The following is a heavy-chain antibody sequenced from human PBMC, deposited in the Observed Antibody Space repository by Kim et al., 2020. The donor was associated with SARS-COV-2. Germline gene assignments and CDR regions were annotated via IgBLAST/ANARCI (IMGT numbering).Heavy chain of an antibody. D-gene: IGHD6-13*01. J-gene: IGHJ4*02. V-gene: IGHV4-59*01. Sequence: YNPSLKSRVTISVDTSKNQFSLKLSSVTAADTAVYYCARSIAAADEPVDYWGQGTLVTVSS. CDR3: ARSIAAADEPVDY.